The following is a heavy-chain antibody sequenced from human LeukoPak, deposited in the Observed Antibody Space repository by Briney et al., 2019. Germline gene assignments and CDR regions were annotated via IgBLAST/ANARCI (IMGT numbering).Heavy chain of an antibody. CDR3: ARWSRGWLPQDY. V-gene: IGHV4-34*01. Sequence: SETLSLTCAVYGGSFSGYYWSWIRQPPGKGLEWIGEINHSGSTNYNPSLKSRVTISVDTSKNQFSLKLSSVTAADTAVYYCARWSRGWLPQDYWGQGTLVTVSS. J-gene: IGHJ4*02. D-gene: IGHD5-12*01. CDR1: GGSFSGYY. CDR2: INHSGST.